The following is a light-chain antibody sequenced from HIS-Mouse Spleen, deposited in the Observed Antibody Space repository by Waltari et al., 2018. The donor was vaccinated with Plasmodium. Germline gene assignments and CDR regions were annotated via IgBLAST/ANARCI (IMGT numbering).Light chain of an antibody. Sequence: EIVLTQSPDFQSVTPKEKVTITCRASQGIGSGLHWYQQKPDQSPKLLIEYASQAFSRVPWRISGSGAGTDFTLTINSLEAEDAATYYWHQSSSLPTFGQGTKVEIK. J-gene: IGKJ1*01. V-gene: IGKV6-21*01. CDR2: YAS. CDR1: QGIGSG. CDR3: HQSSSLPT.